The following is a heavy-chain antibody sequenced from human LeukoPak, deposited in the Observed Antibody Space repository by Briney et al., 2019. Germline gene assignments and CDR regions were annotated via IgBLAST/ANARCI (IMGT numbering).Heavy chain of an antibody. CDR3: ARGGPHYGSGSYYNPY. J-gene: IGHJ4*02. D-gene: IGHD3-10*01. Sequence: VASVKVSCKASGYTFTSYDINWVRQATGQGLEWMGWMNPNSGNTGYAQKFQGRVTMTRNTSISTAYMELSSLRSEDTAVYDCARGGPHYGSGSYYNPYWGQGTLVTVSS. CDR1: GYTFTSYD. CDR2: MNPNSGNT. V-gene: IGHV1-8*01.